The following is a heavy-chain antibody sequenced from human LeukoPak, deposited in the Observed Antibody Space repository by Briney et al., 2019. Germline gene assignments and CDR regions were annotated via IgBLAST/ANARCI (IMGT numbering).Heavy chain of an antibody. J-gene: IGHJ3*01. V-gene: IGHV3-7*01. CDR2: IKSDGSER. CDR1: GFTFRSYW. Sequence: GGSLRLSCAASGFTFRSYWMTWVRQSPGKGLEWVANIKSDGSERQYVDSVKGRFTISRDNAESSLYLQMSSLRVEDSAVYFCARDPASPAWGAFDLWGQGIMVTVSS. D-gene: IGHD7-27*01. CDR3: ARDPASPAWGAFDL.